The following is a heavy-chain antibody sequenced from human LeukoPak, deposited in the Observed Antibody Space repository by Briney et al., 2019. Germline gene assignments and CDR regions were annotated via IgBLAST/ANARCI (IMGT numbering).Heavy chain of an antibody. J-gene: IGHJ6*03. CDR1: GGSISSYY. D-gene: IGHD3-3*01. Sequence: PSETLSLTCSVSGGSISSYYWNWIRQPPGKGLEWIGNIHYSGSTNYNPSLKSRVTISVDTSKNQLSLKLSSVTAADTAVYYCAKSGNIYYMDVWGKGTTVTVSS. CDR2: IHYSGST. CDR3: AKSGNIYYMDV. V-gene: IGHV4-59*01.